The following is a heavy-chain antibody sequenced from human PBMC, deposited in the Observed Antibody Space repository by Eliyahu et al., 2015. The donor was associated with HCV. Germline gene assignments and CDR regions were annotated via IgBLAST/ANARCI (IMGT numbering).Heavy chain of an antibody. J-gene: IGHJ4*02. CDR3: ARGGPVD. D-gene: IGHD2-15*01. CDR1: GFTFSDXF. Sequence: EVQLVESGGGLVQPGGSLXLSCVASGFTFSDXFLXWVRQAPGKGLGWVGRSRSRANSYSTEYAASVKGRFTISRDDSKNSLYLQMNSLKTEDTAVYYCARGGPVDWGQGTLVTVSS. V-gene: IGHV3-72*01. CDR2: SRSRANSYST.